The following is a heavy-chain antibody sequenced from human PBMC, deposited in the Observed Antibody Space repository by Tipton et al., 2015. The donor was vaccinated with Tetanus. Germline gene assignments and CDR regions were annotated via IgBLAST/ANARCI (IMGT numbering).Heavy chain of an antibody. Sequence: LTCTVSGGSLSRGGYYWTWIRQNPGKGLEWIGDIYFSGSTYYNPSLKSRVTISVDTSKNQFSLRLNSVTAADTAVYYCARDQARGARGWNYFDSWGQGTLVTVSS. V-gene: IGHV4-31*03. CDR2: IYFSGST. CDR1: GGSLSRGGYY. CDR3: ARDQARGARGWNYFDS. J-gene: IGHJ4*02. D-gene: IGHD6-6*01.